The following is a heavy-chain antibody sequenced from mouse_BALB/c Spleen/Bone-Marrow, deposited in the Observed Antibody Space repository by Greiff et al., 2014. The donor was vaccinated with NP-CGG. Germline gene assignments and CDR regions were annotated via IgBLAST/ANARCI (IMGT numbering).Heavy chain of an antibody. Sequence: QVHVKQSGAELVKPGASVKLSCKASGYTFTSYWMHWVKQRPGQGLEWIGEIDPSDSYTNYNQKFKGKATLTVDKSSSTAYMQLSSLTSEDSAVYYCATARATSYATDYWGQGTSVTVSS. V-gene: IGHV1-69*02. CDR1: GYTFTSYW. J-gene: IGHJ4*01. CDR3: ATARATSYATDY. CDR2: IDPSDSYT. D-gene: IGHD3-1*01.